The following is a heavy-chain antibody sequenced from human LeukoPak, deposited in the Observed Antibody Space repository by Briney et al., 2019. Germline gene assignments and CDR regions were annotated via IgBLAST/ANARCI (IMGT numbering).Heavy chain of an antibody. CDR3: AKGRAMTTVTEFDY. J-gene: IGHJ4*02. CDR1: GFTFDDYA. CDR2: ISWNSGSI. D-gene: IGHD4-17*01. V-gene: IGHV3-9*01. Sequence: GGSLRLSCVASGFTFDDYAMHWVRQAPGKGLEWVSGISWNSGSIGYADSVKGRFTISRDNAKNSLYLQMNSPRAEDTALYYCAKGRAMTTVTEFDYWGQGTLVTVSS.